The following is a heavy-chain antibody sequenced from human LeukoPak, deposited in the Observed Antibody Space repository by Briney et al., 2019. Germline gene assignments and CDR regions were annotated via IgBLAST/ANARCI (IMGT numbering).Heavy chain of an antibody. Sequence: SETLSLTCTVSGGSISSGGYYWSWIRQHPGKGLEWIGYIYYSGSTYYNPSLKSRVTISVDTSKNQFSLKLSSVTAADTAVYYCARGPIRGDYYFDYWGQGTLVTVSS. D-gene: IGHD2-21*02. J-gene: IGHJ4*02. CDR2: IYYSGST. CDR3: ARGPIRGDYYFDY. V-gene: IGHV4-31*03. CDR1: GGSISSGGYY.